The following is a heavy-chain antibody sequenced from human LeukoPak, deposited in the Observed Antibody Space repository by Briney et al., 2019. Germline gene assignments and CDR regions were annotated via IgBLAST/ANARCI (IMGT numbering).Heavy chain of an antibody. J-gene: IGHJ3*02. V-gene: IGHV4-61*02. CDR3: ARENPQCYYDSSGYYWNAFDI. CDR2: IYTSGST. D-gene: IGHD3-22*01. Sequence: PSETLSLTCTVSGGSISSGSYYWSWIRQPAGKGLEWIGCIYTSGSTNYNPSLKSRVTISVDTSKNQFSLKLSSVTAADTAVYYCARENPQCYYDSSGYYWNAFDIWGQGTMVTVSS. CDR1: GGSISSGSYY.